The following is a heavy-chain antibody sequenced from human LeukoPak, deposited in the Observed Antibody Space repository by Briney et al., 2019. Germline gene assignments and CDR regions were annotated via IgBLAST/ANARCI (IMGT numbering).Heavy chain of an antibody. CDR1: GGSIISYY. CDR2: IYYSGST. Sequence: PSESLSLTCTVSGGSIISYYWSWIRQPPGKGLEWIGYIYYSGSTNYNPSLKSRVTMSVDTSKNQFSLKLSSVTAADTAVYYCARRGEGDAFDIWGQGTMVTVSS. V-gene: IGHV4-59*12. D-gene: IGHD3-16*01. CDR3: ARRGEGDAFDI. J-gene: IGHJ3*02.